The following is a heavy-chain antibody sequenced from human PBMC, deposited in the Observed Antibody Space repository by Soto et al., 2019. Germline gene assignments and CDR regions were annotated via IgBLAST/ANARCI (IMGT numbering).Heavy chain of an antibody. CDR3: AREGLLLLPDY. CDR2: ISAYNGNT. CDR1: GYTFPNYG. J-gene: IGHJ4*02. V-gene: IGHV1-18*01. D-gene: IGHD3-22*01. Sequence: SVKVSCKASGYTFPNYGISWVRQAPGQGLEWMGWISAYNGNTNYAQKLQGRVTMTTDTSTSTVYMELTSLTSDDTAVYYCAREGLLLLPDYWGQGTLVTVSS.